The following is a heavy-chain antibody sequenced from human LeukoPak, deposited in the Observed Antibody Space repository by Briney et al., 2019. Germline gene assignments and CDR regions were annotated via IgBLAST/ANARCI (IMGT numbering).Heavy chain of an antibody. CDR3: ARDPAYCGGDCYIAFDI. D-gene: IGHD2-21*01. V-gene: IGHV3-48*02. CDR2: ISSSSSTI. Sequence: GGSLRLSCAASGFTFSSYSMNWVRQAPGKGLEWVSYISSSSSTIYYADSVKGRFTTSRDNAKNSLYLQMNSLRDEDTAVYYCARDPAYCGGDCYIAFDIWGQGTMVTVSS. CDR1: GFTFSSYS. J-gene: IGHJ3*02.